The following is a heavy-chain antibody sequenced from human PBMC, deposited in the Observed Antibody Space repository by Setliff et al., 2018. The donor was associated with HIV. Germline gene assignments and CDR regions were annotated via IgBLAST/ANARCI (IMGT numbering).Heavy chain of an antibody. CDR3: ARARGNSWVRAGELYYYYMDV. CDR2: INPNSGGT. CDR1: GYTFTGYY. J-gene: IGHJ6*03. D-gene: IGHD2-21*02. Sequence: ASVKVSCKASGYTFTGYYMHWVRQAPGQGLEWMGWINPNSGGTNYAQKLQGRVTMTTDTSTSTAYMELRSLRSDDTAVYYCARARGNSWVRAGELYYYYMDVWGKGATVTV. V-gene: IGHV1-2*02.